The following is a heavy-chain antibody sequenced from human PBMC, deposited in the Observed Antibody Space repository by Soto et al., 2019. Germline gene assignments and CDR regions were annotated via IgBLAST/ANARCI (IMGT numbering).Heavy chain of an antibody. J-gene: IGHJ6*02. CDR1: CGSISSSRYY. V-gene: IGHV4-39*01. CDR2: IYYSGST. D-gene: IGHD3-3*01. CDR3: ASYYTLYYYYGMDV. Sequence: PDTLSLTCTVSCGSISSSRYYWGWIRQPPGKGLEWIGSIYYSGSTYYNPSLKSRVTISVDTSKNQFSLKLSSVTAADTAVYYCASYYTLYYYYGMDVWGQGTTVTVSS.